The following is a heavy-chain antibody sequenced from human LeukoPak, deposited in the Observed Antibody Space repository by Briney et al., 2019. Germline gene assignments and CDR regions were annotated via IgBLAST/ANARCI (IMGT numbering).Heavy chain of an antibody. CDR3: ANTRGGWYYFDY. J-gene: IGHJ4*02. D-gene: IGHD6-19*01. CDR1: GFTFSSYG. V-gene: IGHV3-30*18. CDR2: ISYDGSNK. Sequence: PGGSLRLSCAASGFTFSSYGMHWVRQAPGKGLEWVAVISYDGSNKYYADSVKGRFTISRDNSKNTLYLQMNSLRAEDTAVYYCANTRGGWYYFDYWGQGTLVTVSS.